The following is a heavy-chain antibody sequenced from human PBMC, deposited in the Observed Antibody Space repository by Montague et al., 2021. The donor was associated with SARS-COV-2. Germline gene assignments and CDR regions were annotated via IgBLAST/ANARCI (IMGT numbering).Heavy chain of an antibody. CDR1: GYSFTSYG. Sequence: SVKVSFKASGYSFTSYGLNWVRQAPGQGLEWMGWINANNGKPTYAQGFTGRFVFSLDTSVSTAYLEISSLKGEDTAMYYCARDPIVGATGDFDYWGQGTLVTVSS. J-gene: IGHJ4*02. CDR3: ARDPIVGATGDFDY. V-gene: IGHV7-4-1*02. D-gene: IGHD1-26*01. CDR2: INANNGKP.